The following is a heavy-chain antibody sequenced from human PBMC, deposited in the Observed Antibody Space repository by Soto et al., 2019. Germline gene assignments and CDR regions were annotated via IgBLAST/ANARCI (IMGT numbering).Heavy chain of an antibody. Sequence: EVQLVESGGGLVQPGGSLRLSCAASGFTFNNYYMVWVRQAPGRGLEWVANINQDGSAKYYVDSVKGRFTISRDNAKSSLYLQINSLRAEDTVKYYCGRGFGGTHWGQGSLVTVSS. V-gene: IGHV3-7*05. J-gene: IGHJ4*02. D-gene: IGHD2-15*01. CDR3: GRGFGGTH. CDR1: GFTFNNYY. CDR2: INQDGSAK.